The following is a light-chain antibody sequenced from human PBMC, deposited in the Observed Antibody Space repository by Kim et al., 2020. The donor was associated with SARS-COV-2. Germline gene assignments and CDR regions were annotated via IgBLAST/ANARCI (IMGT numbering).Light chain of an antibody. CDR2: YDS. Sequence: PGKAAEDNVGGKRIGSKSVHWFQEKAGPGPVLVISYDSDRPSGIPERFSGSNSGNTATLTISRVEAGDEADYYCQVWDSSSDHRVVFGGGTQLTVL. J-gene: IGLJ2*01. CDR3: QVWDSSSDHRVV. V-gene: IGLV3-21*04. CDR1: IGSKS.